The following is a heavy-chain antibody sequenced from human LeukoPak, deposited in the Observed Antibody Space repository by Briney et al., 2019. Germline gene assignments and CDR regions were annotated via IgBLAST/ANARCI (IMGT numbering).Heavy chain of an antibody. J-gene: IGHJ4*02. CDR2: IYYSGST. Sequence: KPSETLSLTCTVSGRSISSSSYYWGWIRQPPGNGLEWIGSIYYSGSTYYNPSLKSRITISVDTSKNQFSLKLSSVTAADTVVYYGAGHPDYYGDYGEVYFDNWGQGTLVTVSS. V-gene: IGHV4-39*01. CDR1: GRSISSSSYY. CDR3: AGHPDYYGDYGEVYFDN. D-gene: IGHD4-17*01.